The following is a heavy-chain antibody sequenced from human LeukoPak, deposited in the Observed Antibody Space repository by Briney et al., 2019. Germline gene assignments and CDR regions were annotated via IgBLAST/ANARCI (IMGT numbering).Heavy chain of an antibody. CDR2: IYYSGST. CDR1: GGSISSYY. CDR3: AGVTTGYFDY. Sequence: SETLSLTCTVSGGSISSYYWSWIRQPPGKGLEWIGYIYYSGSTYYNPSLKSRVTISVDTSKNQFSLKLSSVTAADTAVYYCAGVTTGYFDYWGQGTLVTVSS. J-gene: IGHJ4*02. D-gene: IGHD1-1*01. V-gene: IGHV4-59*04.